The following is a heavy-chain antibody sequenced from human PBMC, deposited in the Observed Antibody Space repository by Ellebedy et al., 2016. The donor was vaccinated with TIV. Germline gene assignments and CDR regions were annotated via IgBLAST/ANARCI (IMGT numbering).Heavy chain of an antibody. CDR3: AREGCGGDCYSLPYGMDV. Sequence: GGSLRLSXAASGFTFSSYAMSWVRQAPGKGLEWVSAISGSGGSTYYADSVKGRFTISRDNAKNTLYLQMNSLRAEDTAVYYCAREGCGGDCYSLPYGMDVWGQGTTVTVSS. CDR2: ISGSGGST. D-gene: IGHD2-21*02. CDR1: GFTFSSYA. V-gene: IGHV3-23*01. J-gene: IGHJ6*02.